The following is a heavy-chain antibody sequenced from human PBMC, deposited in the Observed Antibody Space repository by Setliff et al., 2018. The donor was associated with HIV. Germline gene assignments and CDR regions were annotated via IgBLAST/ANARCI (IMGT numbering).Heavy chain of an antibody. CDR2: TYYSGST. J-gene: IGHJ5*02. Sequence: SETLSLTCTVSGGSISSGYYYWSWIRQHPGKGLEWIGYTYYSGSTYYNPSLQSRVTISADTSKNQFSLRLSSVTAADTAAYYCARGLPRRTSVVRGRLIRGPNWFDPWGQGSLVTVSS. CDR1: GGSISSGYYY. CDR3: ARGLPRRTSVVRGRLIRGPNWFDP. D-gene: IGHD3-10*01. V-gene: IGHV4-31*03.